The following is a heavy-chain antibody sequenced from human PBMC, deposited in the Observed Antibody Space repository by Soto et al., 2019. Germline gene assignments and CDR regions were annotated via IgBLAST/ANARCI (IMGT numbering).Heavy chain of an antibody. Sequence: PSETLSLTCTVSGGSVSSGSYYWSWIRQPPGKGLEWIGYIYYSGITNYNPSLKSRATISVDTSKNQVSLKLSSVTSAHTAVYYCAREYSSSSSFDYWGQGTLVTVSS. V-gene: IGHV4-61*01. D-gene: IGHD6-6*01. J-gene: IGHJ4*02. CDR2: IYYSGIT. CDR1: GGSVSSGSYY. CDR3: AREYSSSSSFDY.